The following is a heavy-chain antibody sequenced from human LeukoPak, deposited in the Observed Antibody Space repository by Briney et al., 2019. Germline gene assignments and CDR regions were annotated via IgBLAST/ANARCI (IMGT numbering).Heavy chain of an antibody. CDR1: GGSISSYY. Sequence: SETLSLTCTVSGGSISSYYWSWIRRPPGKGLEWIGYIYYSGSTNYNPSLKSRVTISVDTSKNQFSLKLSSVTAADTAVYYCARDGQSSTSFFDYWGQGTLVTVSS. J-gene: IGHJ4*02. CDR2: IYYSGST. V-gene: IGHV4-59*01. D-gene: IGHD2-2*01. CDR3: ARDGQSSTSFFDY.